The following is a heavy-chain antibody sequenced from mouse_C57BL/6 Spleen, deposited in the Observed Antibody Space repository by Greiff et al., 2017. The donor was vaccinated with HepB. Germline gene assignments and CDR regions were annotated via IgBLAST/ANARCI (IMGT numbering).Heavy chain of an antibody. J-gene: IGHJ3*01. CDR2: IDPKGGGT. Sequence: QVQLQQPGAELVKPGASVKLSCKASGYTFSSYWMHWVKQRPGRGLEWIGRIDPKGGGTKYNGKFKSKATLTVGKPSSTAYMQLRSLTSEDSAVYYCARRELSNYFAYWGQGTLVTVSA. D-gene: IGHD2-5*01. CDR1: GYTFSSYW. CDR3: ARRELSNYFAY. V-gene: IGHV1-72*01.